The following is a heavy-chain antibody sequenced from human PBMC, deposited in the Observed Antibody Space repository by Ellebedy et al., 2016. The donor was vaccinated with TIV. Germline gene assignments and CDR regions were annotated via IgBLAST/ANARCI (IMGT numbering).Heavy chain of an antibody. D-gene: IGHD3-10*01. V-gene: IGHV4-59*01. Sequence: MPSETLSLTCSVSGVSISDYYWSWIRQPPGQGLEWIGYVYHTGSTNYHPSLRSRVTLAVDTPKNEFSLKLSSVTTADTAIYYCARDGVEDYFDYWGQGLLVTVSS. CDR2: VYHTGST. CDR1: GVSISDYY. J-gene: IGHJ4*02. CDR3: ARDGVEDYFDY.